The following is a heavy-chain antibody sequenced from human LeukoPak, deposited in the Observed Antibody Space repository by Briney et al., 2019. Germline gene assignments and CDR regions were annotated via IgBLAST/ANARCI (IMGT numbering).Heavy chain of an antibody. Sequence: SLRLSCAASGFTVGSYGMHLVRQAPGKGLEWVSYISSSGTTIYYADSVKGRFTISRDNAKNSLYLQMNSLRAEDTAVYYCARDYGGSSTFDYWGQGTLVTVSS. CDR3: ARDYGGSSTFDY. J-gene: IGHJ4*02. CDR2: ISSSGTTI. D-gene: IGHD4-23*01. V-gene: IGHV3-48*03. CDR1: GFTVGSYG.